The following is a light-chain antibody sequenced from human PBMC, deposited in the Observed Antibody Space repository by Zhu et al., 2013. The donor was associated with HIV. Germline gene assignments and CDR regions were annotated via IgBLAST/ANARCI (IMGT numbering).Light chain of an antibody. Sequence: EIVLTQSPGTLSLSPGESVTLSCRASQSLSRNSLAWYQQKRGQSPRLLIYGASSRATGIPDRFSGSGSGTDFTLTISSLEPDDFAVYYCQQRANWPFTFGPGTKVDIK. V-gene: IGKV3D-20*02. CDR1: QSLSRNS. CDR2: GAS. J-gene: IGKJ3*01. CDR3: QQRANWPFT.